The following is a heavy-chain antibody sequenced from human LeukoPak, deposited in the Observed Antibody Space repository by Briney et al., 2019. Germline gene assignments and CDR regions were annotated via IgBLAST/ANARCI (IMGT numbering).Heavy chain of an antibody. J-gene: IGHJ4*02. CDR2: ISSSSSYI. CDR3: ARDAPSDDYDDYDPFDY. V-gene: IGHV3-21*01. Sequence: GGSLRLSCAASGFSFSSYAMSWVRQAPGKGLEWVSSISSSSSYIYYADSVKGRFTISRDNAKNSLYLQMNSLRAEDTAVYYCARDAPSDDYDDYDPFDYWGQRTLVTVSS. CDR1: GFSFSSYA. D-gene: IGHD4-17*01.